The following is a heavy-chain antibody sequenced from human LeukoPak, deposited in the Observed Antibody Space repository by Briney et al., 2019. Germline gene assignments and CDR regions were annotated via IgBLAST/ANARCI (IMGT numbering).Heavy chain of an antibody. V-gene: IGHV4-59*01. CDR2: IYYSGST. CDR3: ARESRAYAGYYFDY. J-gene: IGHJ4*02. Sequence: PSETLSLTCTVSGGSISSYYWSWIRQPPGKGLEWIGYIYYSGSTNYNPSLKSRVTISVDTSKNQFSLKLSSVTAADTAVYYCARESRAYAGYYFDYWGQGTLVTVSS. CDR1: GGSISSYY.